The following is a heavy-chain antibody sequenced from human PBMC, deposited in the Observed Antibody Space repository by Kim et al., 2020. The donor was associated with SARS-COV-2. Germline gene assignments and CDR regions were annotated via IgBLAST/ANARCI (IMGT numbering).Heavy chain of an antibody. V-gene: IGHV3-15*01. J-gene: IGHJ4*02. CDR3: TTDPSYSGYDLPYY. Sequence: AAPVEGRFTISRDDSKNTLYLQMNRLKTEDTAVYYCTTDPSYSGYDLPYYWGQGTLVTVSS. D-gene: IGHD5-12*01.